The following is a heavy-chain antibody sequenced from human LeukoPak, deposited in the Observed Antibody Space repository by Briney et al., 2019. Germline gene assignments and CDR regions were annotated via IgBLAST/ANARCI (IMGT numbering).Heavy chain of an antibody. CDR2: IYDRGSP. CDR3: ARDSSGYDSNYFDY. CDR1: GGPISRYY. V-gene: IGHV4-59*01. J-gene: IGHJ4*02. Sequence: SETLSLTCTVSGGPISRYYWSWIRQSPGTGLEWIGYIYDRGSPNYNPSLKSRVTISVDTSKNQFSLKLSSVTAADTAVYYCARDSSGYDSNYFDYWGQGTLVTVSS. D-gene: IGHD5-12*01.